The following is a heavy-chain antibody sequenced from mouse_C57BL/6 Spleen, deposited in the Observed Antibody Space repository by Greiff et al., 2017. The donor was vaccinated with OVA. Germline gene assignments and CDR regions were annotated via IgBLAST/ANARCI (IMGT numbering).Heavy chain of an antibody. CDR3: ARGSVYLPWFAY. J-gene: IGHJ3*01. V-gene: IGHV1-26*01. CDR2: INPNNGGT. Sequence: EVQLQQSGPELVKPGASVKISCKASGYTFTDYYMNWVKQSHGKSLEWIGDINPNNGGTSYNQKFKGKATLTVDKSSSTAYMELRSLTSEDSAVYYCARGSVYLPWFAYWGQGTLVTVSA. CDR1: GYTFTDYY. D-gene: IGHD5-1-1*01.